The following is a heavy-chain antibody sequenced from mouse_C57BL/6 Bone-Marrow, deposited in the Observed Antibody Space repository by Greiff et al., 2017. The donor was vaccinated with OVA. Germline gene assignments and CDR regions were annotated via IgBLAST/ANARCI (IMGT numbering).Heavy chain of an antibody. J-gene: IGHJ2*01. CDR3: ARGTTVATGDY. V-gene: IGHV1-61*01. Sequence: QVQLQQSGAELVRPGSSVKLSCKASGYTFTSYWMDWVKQRPGQGLEWIGNIYPSDSETHYNQKFKDKATLTVDKSSSTAYMQLSSLTSEDSAVYYCARGTTVATGDYWGQGTTLTVSS. CDR2: IYPSDSET. D-gene: IGHD1-1*01. CDR1: GYTFTSYW.